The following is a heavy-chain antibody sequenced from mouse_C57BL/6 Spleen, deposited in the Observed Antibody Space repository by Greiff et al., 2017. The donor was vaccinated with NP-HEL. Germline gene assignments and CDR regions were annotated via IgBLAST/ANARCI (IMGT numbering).Heavy chain of an antibody. CDR1: GYTFTSYW. J-gene: IGHJ4*01. D-gene: IGHD1-1*01. Sequence: QVQLQQPGAELVMPGASVKLSCKASGYTFTSYWMHWVKQRPGQGLEWIGEIDPSDSYTNYNQKFKGKSTLTVDKSSSTAYMQLSSLTSEDSAVYYGARYGSSYGYYAMDYWGQGTSVTVSS. CDR2: IDPSDSYT. V-gene: IGHV1-69*01. CDR3: ARYGSSYGYYAMDY.